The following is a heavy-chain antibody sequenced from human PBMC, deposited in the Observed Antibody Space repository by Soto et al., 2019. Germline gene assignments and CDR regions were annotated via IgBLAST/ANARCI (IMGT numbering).Heavy chain of an antibody. CDR2: IWYDGTTT. D-gene: IGHD3-9*01. J-gene: IGHJ3*02. V-gene: IGHV3-33*01. Sequence: QVQLVESGGGVVQPGRSLRLSCAASKFTFSSYGMHWVRQAPGKGLEWVALIWYDGTTTYYADSVKGRFTISRDNSKNTVFLQMNSLRAEDTAVYYCARDGRYATLTGVDAFDIWGQGTVVTVSS. CDR3: ARDGRYATLTGVDAFDI. CDR1: KFTFSSYG.